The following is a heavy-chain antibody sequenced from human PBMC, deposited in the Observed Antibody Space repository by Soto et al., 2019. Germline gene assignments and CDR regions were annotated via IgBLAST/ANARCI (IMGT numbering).Heavy chain of an antibody. D-gene: IGHD2-15*01. CDR3: ARGPNCSGGSCHSKGYMDV. J-gene: IGHJ6*03. CDR1: GGSFSGYY. V-gene: IGHV4-34*01. Sequence: SETLSLTCAVYGGSFSGYYWSWIRQPPGKGLEWIGEINHSGSTNYNPSLKSRVTISVDTSKNQFSLKLSSVTAADTAVYYCARGPNCSGGSCHSKGYMDVWGKGTTVTVSS. CDR2: INHSGST.